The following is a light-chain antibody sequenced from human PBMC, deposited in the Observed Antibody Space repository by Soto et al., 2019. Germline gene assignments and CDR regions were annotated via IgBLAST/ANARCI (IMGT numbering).Light chain of an antibody. V-gene: IGKV3-20*01. J-gene: IGKJ1*01. CDR2: GAS. CDR3: QQYCSSPPKT. Sequence: EIVLTQSPGTLSLSPGERATLSCRASQSVSSSYLAWYQQKPGHAPRLLIYGASSRVTGIPDRFSGSGSGTDYTLPISRLQPEDFAVYYCQQYCSSPPKTFGQVTKVEIK. CDR1: QSVSSSY.